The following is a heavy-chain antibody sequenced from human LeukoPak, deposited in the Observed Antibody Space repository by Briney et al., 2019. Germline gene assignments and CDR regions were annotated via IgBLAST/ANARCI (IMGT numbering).Heavy chain of an antibody. CDR2: IYYSGST. D-gene: IGHD6-13*01. CDR1: GGSISSSSYY. CDR3: AGKNKGAAAGPHREYYFDY. Sequence: PSETLFLTCTVSGGSISSSSYYWGWIRQPPGKGLEWIGSIYYSGSTYYNPSLKSRVTISVDTSKNQFSLKLSSVTAADTAVYYCAGKNKGAAAGPHREYYFDYWGQGTLVTVSS. J-gene: IGHJ4*02. V-gene: IGHV4-39*01.